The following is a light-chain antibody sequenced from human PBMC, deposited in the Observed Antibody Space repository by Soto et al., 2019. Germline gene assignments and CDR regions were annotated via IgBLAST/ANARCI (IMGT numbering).Light chain of an antibody. CDR2: WAS. J-gene: IGKJ4*01. CDR3: QQYYSTPLT. Sequence: DIVMTQSPDSLAVSLGERATINCKSSQSVLYSSNNKNYLAWYQQKPGQPPKVVIYWASIRESGVPDRFSGSGSGTDFTLTISSLQAEDVAVYSCQQYYSTPLTFGGGTKVEIK. V-gene: IGKV4-1*01. CDR1: QSVLYSSNNKNY.